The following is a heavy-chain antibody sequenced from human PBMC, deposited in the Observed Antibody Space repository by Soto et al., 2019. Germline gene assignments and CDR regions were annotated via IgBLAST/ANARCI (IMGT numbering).Heavy chain of an antibody. V-gene: IGHV4-61*08. Sequence: QVQLQESGPGLVKPSETLSLTCTVSGDSVSSGGNYWRWIRQPPGEGLEWIAYIHYSGSVNYNPSLTSRVTISVDTSKNQVSLRLNSVTAADTAFYYCARGGGYCGSTSCHTDYFDYWGQGPLVTVSS. J-gene: IGHJ4*02. CDR3: ARGGGYCGSTSCHTDYFDY. CDR1: GDSVSSGGNY. D-gene: IGHD2-2*02. CDR2: IHYSGSV.